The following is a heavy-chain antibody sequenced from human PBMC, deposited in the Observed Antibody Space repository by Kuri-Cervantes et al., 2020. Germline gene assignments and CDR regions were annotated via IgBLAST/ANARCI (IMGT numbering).Heavy chain of an antibody. V-gene: IGHV4-38-2*01. D-gene: IGHD2-8*01. CDR3: ARGLGVTEAYTVGRRWFDS. Sequence: SETLSLTCAVSGYSISSGYYWGWIRQPPGKGLEWIGSIYHSGSTYYNPSLKSRVTISMDASKSQFSLRLSSVTAADTAIYYCARGLGVTEAYTVGRRWFDSWGQGIQVTVSS. CDR2: IYHSGST. CDR1: GYSISSGYY. J-gene: IGHJ5*01.